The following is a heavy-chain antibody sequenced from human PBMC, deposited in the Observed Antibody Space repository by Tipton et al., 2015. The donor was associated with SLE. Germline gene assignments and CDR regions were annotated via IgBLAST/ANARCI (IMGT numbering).Heavy chain of an antibody. Sequence: LRLPCTVSGDSITNYYWSWIRQPPGKGLEWLGYIYYSGSTNYNPSLKSRVTMSLDTSKSQVSLRLNSVTAADTAVYYCASRADWFDPWGQGTLVTVSS. D-gene: IGHD6-25*01. J-gene: IGHJ5*02. CDR1: GDSITNYY. V-gene: IGHV4-59*01. CDR3: ASRADWFDP. CDR2: IYYSGST.